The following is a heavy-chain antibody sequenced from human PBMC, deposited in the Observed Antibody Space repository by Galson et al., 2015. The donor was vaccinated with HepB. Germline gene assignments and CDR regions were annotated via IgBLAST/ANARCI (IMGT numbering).Heavy chain of an antibody. D-gene: IGHD5-24*01. Sequence: LSLTCAVYGGSFSGYYWSWIRQPPGKGLEWIGEINHSGSTNYNPSLKSRVTISVDTSKNQFSLKLSSVTAADTAVYYCARGRGDGYNLAYYFDYWGQGTLVTVSS. CDR3: ARGRGDGYNLAYYFDY. CDR2: INHSGST. V-gene: IGHV4-34*01. CDR1: GGSFSGYY. J-gene: IGHJ4*02.